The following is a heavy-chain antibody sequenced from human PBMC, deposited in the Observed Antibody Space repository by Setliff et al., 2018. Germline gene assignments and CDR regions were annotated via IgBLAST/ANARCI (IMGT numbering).Heavy chain of an antibody. CDR3: ARERGDIVTTISYYYYLDV. Sequence: ASVKVSCKASGGTFSNYDISWVRQAPGQGLEWMGGIIPIFGTTNYAQRFQGRVTITTDESTSTAYMELSSLRSEDTAVYYCARERGDIVTTISYYYYLDVWGKGTTVTVSS. J-gene: IGHJ6*03. D-gene: IGHD5-12*01. CDR1: GGTFSNYD. CDR2: IIPIFGTT. V-gene: IGHV1-69*05.